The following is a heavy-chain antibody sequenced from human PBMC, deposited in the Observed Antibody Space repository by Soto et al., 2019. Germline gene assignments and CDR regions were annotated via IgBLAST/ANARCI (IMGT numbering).Heavy chain of an antibody. J-gene: IGHJ5*02. CDR1: GFSLSTSGVG. D-gene: IGHD5-18*01. Sequence: QITLKESGPTLVKPTQTLTLTCTFSGFSLSTSGVGVGWIRQPPGKALEWLALIYWKDDKRYSPSLKSRLTITKDTSRNQVVLTMTNMDPVDTATYYCAHGQLDAWFDPWGQGTLVTVSS. CDR2: IYWKDDK. CDR3: AHGQLDAWFDP. V-gene: IGHV2-5*01.